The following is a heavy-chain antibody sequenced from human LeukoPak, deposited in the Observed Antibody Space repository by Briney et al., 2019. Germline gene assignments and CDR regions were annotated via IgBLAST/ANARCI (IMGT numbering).Heavy chain of an antibody. D-gene: IGHD2-2*01. CDR2: INGGNDDA. CDR3: AREAVVVPAAMDYYYYGMDV. CDR1: GYTFTSYG. Sequence: GASVKVSCKPSGYTFTSYGMHWVRQAPGQRLEWMGWINGGNDDAKYSQKFQGRVTIIRDTSASTAYMELRSLRSDDTAVYYCAREAVVVPAAMDYYYYGMDVWGQGTTVTVSS. J-gene: IGHJ6*02. V-gene: IGHV1-3*01.